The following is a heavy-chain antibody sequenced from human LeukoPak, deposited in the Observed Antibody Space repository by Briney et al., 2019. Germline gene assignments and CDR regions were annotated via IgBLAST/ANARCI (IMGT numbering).Heavy chain of an antibody. V-gene: IGHV3-9*01. CDR2: ISWNSGSI. CDR1: GFTFDDYA. CDR3: AKDIKRFDDSSGFNY. Sequence: GGSLRLSCAASGFTFDDYAMHWVRQAPGKGLEWVSGISWNSGSIGYADSVKGRFTISRDNAKNSLYLQMNSLRAEDTALYYCAKDIKRFDDSSGFNYWGQGTLVTVSS. D-gene: IGHD3-22*01. J-gene: IGHJ4*02.